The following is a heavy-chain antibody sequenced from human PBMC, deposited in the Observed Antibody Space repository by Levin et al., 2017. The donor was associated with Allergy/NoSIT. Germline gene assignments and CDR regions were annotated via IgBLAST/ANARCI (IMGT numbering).Heavy chain of an antibody. CDR1: GYTFTGYY. D-gene: IGHD3-3*01. J-gene: IGHJ6*02. Sequence: ASVKVSCKASGYTFTGYYMHWVRQAPGQGLEWMGWINPNSGGTNYAQKFQGWVTMTRDTSISTAYMELSRLRSDDTAVYYCARDLGGYDFWSGYSSKQGNYYYYGMDVWGQGTTVTVSS. CDR3: ARDLGGYDFWSGYSSKQGNYYYYGMDV. V-gene: IGHV1-2*04. CDR2: INPNSGGT.